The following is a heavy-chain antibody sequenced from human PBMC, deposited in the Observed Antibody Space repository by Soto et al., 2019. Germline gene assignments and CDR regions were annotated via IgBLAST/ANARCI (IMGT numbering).Heavy chain of an antibody. V-gene: IGHV3-33*01. Sequence: QVQLVESGGGVVQPGRSLRLSCAASGFTFSSYGMHWVRQAPGKGLEWVAVIWYDGSNKYYADSVKGRFTISRDNSNNTLYLQMNSLRAEDTAVYYCARGGGGYGDYYVDYWGQGTLVTVSS. CDR1: GFTFSSYG. CDR3: ARGGGGYGDYYVDY. J-gene: IGHJ4*02. D-gene: IGHD5-12*01. CDR2: IWYDGSNK.